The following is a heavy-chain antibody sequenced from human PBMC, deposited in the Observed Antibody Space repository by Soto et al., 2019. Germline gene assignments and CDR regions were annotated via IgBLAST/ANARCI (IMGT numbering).Heavy chain of an antibody. CDR3: ARKDYYRSGIYYFDC. J-gene: IGHJ4*02. V-gene: IGHV1-3*01. CDR1: GYTFTTHP. Sequence: ASVKVSGKASGYTFTTHPIHWVRQAPGQGLEWMGWINPGNGDRDYLQKFQGRVTVTRDTSASTVYMELSSLTSEDTAVYYCARKDYYRSGIYYFDCWGQGTLVTVSS. D-gene: IGHD3-10*01. CDR2: INPGNGDR.